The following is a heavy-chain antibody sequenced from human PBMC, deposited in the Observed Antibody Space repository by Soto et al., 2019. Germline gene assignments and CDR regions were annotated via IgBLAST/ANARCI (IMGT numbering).Heavy chain of an antibody. D-gene: IGHD6-6*01. CDR1: VFSFIAYC. V-gene: IGHV3-74*01. CDR3: DRGHSVSSNGKGAN. J-gene: IGHJ4*02. CDR2: ISDDWSTA. Sequence: PWSSXRLSGAFSVFSFIAYCIQWLRQVPGKGLTLVSRISDDWSTATYAASVKGRFVISTYNAKNSLYLEMNTLRADDSGLYYCDRGHSVSSNGKGANWGRGTLVTVYS.